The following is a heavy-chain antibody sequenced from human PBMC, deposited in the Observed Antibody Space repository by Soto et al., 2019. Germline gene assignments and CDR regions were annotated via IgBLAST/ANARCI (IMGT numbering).Heavy chain of an antibody. J-gene: IGHJ4*02. CDR3: ARAYGPFTFYN. CDR1: SGSISSYY. Sequence: SETLSLTCTVSSGSISSYYWSWIRQPPGKGLEWIGYIYYSGSTNSNPSLKSRVTISVDTSKTQFSLKLSSVTAADTAMYYCARAYGPFTFYNWGQGTLVPVPS. CDR2: IYYSGST. D-gene: IGHD4-17*01. V-gene: IGHV4-59*08.